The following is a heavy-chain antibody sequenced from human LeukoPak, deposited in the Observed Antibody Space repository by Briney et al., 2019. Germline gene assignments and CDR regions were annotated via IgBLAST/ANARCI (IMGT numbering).Heavy chain of an antibody. V-gene: IGHV3-48*01. CDR3: ARERGTSCPDY. J-gene: IGHJ4*02. CDR2: RSSRSGTI. D-gene: IGHD2-2*01. CDR1: GFTFNSYS. Sequence: GGSLRLSCVASGFTFNSYSMNWVRQAPGKGLEWVSYRSSRSGTISYADSVKGRFIISRDDAKNSLYLQMNSLRAEDTAVYYCARERGTSCPDYWGQGTLVTVSS.